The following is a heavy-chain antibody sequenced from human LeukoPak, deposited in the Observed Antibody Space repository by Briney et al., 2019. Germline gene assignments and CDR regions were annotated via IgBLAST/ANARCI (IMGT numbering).Heavy chain of an antibody. CDR3: ARSYGSGSYSRRYFDY. CDR2: IYYSGST. V-gene: IGHV4-59*01. J-gene: IGHJ4*02. D-gene: IGHD3-10*01. Sequence: KPSETLSLTCTVSGGSISSYYWSWIRQPPGKGLEWIGYIYYSGSTNYNPSLKSRVTISVDTSKNRFSLKLSSVTAADTAVYYCARSYGSGSYSRRYFDYWGQGTLVTVSS. CDR1: GGSISSYY.